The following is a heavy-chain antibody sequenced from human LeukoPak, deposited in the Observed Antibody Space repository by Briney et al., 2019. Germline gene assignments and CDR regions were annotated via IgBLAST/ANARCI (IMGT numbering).Heavy chain of an antibody. D-gene: IGHD4-17*01. CDR2: INPNSGST. J-gene: IGHJ4*02. CDR1: GYTFTSYY. V-gene: IGHV1-46*01. Sequence: ASVKVSCKASGYTFTSYYMHWVRQAPGQGLEWMGIINPNSGSTTYAQKFQGRVTMTRGTSTSTVSMELSSLRSDDTAVYYCARGGLVTTGIGDYWGQGTLVTVSS. CDR3: ARGGLVTTGIGDY.